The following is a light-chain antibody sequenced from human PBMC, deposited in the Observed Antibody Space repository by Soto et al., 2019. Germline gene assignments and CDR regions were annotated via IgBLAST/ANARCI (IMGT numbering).Light chain of an antibody. CDR3: QQYNSYSLT. Sequence: DIQMTQSPSTLSASVGDRVTITCRASQSISSWWAWYQQKPGKAPKLLIYDASSLESGVPSRFSGSGSGTEFTLTISSLQPDDFATYYFQQYNSYSLTFGGGTKVEIK. V-gene: IGKV1-5*01. CDR1: QSISSW. CDR2: DAS. J-gene: IGKJ4*01.